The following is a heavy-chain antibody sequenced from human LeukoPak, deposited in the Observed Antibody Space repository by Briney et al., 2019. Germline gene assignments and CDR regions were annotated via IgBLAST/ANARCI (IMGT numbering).Heavy chain of an antibody. CDR3: AKSKDYDSSGYSYYFDY. D-gene: IGHD3-22*01. V-gene: IGHV3-23*01. J-gene: IGHJ4*02. CDR1: GFTFSSYA. CDR2: ISGSGTST. Sequence: GGSLRLSCAASGFTFSSYAMSWVRQAPGKGLAWVSAISGSGTSTYYADSVKGRFTISRDNSKNTLYLQMNSLRAEDTAVYYCAKSKDYDSSGYSYYFDYWGQGTLVTVSS.